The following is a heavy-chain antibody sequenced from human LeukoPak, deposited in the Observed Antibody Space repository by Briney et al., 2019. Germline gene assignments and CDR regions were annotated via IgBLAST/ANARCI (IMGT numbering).Heavy chain of an antibody. Sequence: GGSLRLSCAASGFTVSSNYMSWVRQAPGKGLEWVSVIYSGGSTYYADSVKGRFTISRVNSKNTLYLQMNSLRAEDTAVYYCASSLGSYFFDYWGQGTLVTVSS. CDR3: ASSLGSYFFDY. J-gene: IGHJ4*02. D-gene: IGHD3-10*01. V-gene: IGHV3-53*01. CDR2: IYSGGST. CDR1: GFTVSSNY.